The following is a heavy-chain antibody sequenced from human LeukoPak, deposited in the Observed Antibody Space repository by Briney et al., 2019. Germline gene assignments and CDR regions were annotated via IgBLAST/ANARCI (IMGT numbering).Heavy chain of an antibody. CDR2: INQNGGET. J-gene: IGHJ4*01. V-gene: IGHV3-7*01. D-gene: IGHD6-13*01. CDR1: GFTFSDFW. Sequence: GGSLRLSCAVSGFTFSDFWMNWVRRSPGKGLEWVASINQNGGETSYVDSVKGRFTIARDNPKNSLYLQMSSLRAEDTAVYYCARDGTAPGLYFDLWGQGTLVTVSS. CDR3: ARDGTAPGLYFDL.